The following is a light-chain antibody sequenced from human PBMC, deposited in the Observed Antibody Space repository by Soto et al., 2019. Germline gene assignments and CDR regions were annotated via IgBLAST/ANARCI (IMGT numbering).Light chain of an antibody. CDR2: DAS. Sequence: DIPIITYPYSVSACVGDQIIINCRTLQNISSYLKWYQQKPGKAPNLLIYDASNLETGVPSRFSGGGSGTHFTFTISNLQPEDIATYYCQQYDNLPPTWTVGQGTKV. CDR1: QNISSY. V-gene: IGKV1-33*01. CDR3: QQYDNLPPTWT. J-gene: IGKJ1*01.